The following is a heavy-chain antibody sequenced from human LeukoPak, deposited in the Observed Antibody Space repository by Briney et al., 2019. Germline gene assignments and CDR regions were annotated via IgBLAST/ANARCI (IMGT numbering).Heavy chain of an antibody. V-gene: IGHV3-7*03. CDR1: GFTFSSYW. Sequence: GGSLRLSCAASGFTFSSYWMNWARQAPGKGLEWVASINHNGNVNYYVDSVKGRFTISRDNAKNSLYLQMNSLRAEDTAVYYCARRYFDYWGQGTLVTVSS. CDR3: ARRYFDY. J-gene: IGHJ4*02. CDR2: INHNGNVN.